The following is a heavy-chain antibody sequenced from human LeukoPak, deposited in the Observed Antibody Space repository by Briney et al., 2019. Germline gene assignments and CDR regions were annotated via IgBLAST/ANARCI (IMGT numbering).Heavy chain of an antibody. V-gene: IGHV2-70*04. CDR1: GFSLSTSGMR. D-gene: IGHD6-19*01. J-gene: IGHJ4*02. Sequence: SGPTLVNATQTLTLTCTFSGFSLSTSGMRVSWMRQPPGKALEWLARIDWDDDKFYTTSLKTRPTISKDTSKNQVVLTMTNMDPVDTATYYCARTPHFSSGWYRFDYWGQGTLVTVSS. CDR2: IDWDDDK. CDR3: ARTPHFSSGWYRFDY.